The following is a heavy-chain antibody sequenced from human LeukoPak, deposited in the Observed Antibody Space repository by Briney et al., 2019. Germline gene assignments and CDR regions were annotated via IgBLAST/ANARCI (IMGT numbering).Heavy chain of an antibody. J-gene: IGHJ4*02. CDR3: ARDDGDGYNYGDY. D-gene: IGHD5-24*01. V-gene: IGHV3-7*01. CDR1: GFTFSSYW. Sequence: GGSLRLSCAASGFTFSSYWMSWVRQAPGKGLEWVAKIKQDGSEKYYVDSVKGRFTISRDNAKNSLYLQMNSLRAEDTAVYYCARDDGDGYNYGDYWGQGTLVTVSS. CDR2: IKQDGSEK.